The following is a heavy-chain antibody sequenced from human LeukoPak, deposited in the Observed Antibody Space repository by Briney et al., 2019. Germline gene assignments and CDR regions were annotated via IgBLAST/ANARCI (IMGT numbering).Heavy chain of an antibody. CDR1: GGSISSYY. CDR2: IYTSGST. D-gene: IGHD4-17*01. V-gene: IGHV4-4*07. J-gene: IGHJ4*02. CDR3: ARDPRNYGDYGDFDY. Sequence: SETLSLTCTVSGGSISSYYWSWIRQPAGKGLEWIGRIYTSGSTNYNPSLKSRVIMSVDTSKNQFSLKLSSVTAADTAVYYCARDPRNYGDYGDFDYWGQGALVTVSS.